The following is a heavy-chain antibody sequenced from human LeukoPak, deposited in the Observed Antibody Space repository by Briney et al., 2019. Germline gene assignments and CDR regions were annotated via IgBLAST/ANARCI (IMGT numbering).Heavy chain of an antibody. CDR1: GFTFSNYA. CDR2: ITGSGTNR. Sequence: QPGGSLRLSCVASGFTFSNYAISSVRQAPGKGLEWVSAITGSGTNRYYAHSLKGRFTTSRDNSKNTVFLQMNSLRHEDTAIYYCVIWGDYDVLTGYYVPDYWGQGTLVTVAS. V-gene: IGHV3-23*01. J-gene: IGHJ4*02. D-gene: IGHD3-9*01. CDR3: VIWGDYDVLTGYYVPDY.